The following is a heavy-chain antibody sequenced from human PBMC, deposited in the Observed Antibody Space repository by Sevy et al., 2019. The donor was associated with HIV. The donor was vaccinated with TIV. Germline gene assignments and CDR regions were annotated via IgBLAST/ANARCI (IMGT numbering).Heavy chain of an antibody. D-gene: IGHD7-27*01. CDR2: ISAYNGNT. J-gene: IGHJ4*02. CDR3: ARDGYLGTESYYFDY. CDR1: GYTFTSYG. V-gene: IGHV1-18*01. Sequence: ASVKVSCKASGYTFTSYGISWVRQAPGQGLEWMGWISAYNGNTNYAQKLQGRVTMTTDTSTSTAYMELRSMRSDDTAVYYCARDGYLGTESYYFDYWGKGTLVTVSS.